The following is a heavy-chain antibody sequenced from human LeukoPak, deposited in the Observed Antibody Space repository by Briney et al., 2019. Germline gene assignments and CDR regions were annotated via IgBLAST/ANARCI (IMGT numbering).Heavy chain of an antibody. CDR3: AKALYSGSWYGDY. CDR2: ISYDGGNK. V-gene: IGHV3-30*18. Sequence: PGGSLRPSCAASGFTFSSYGMHWVRQAPGKGLQWVAIISYDGGNKYYADSVQGRFTISRDNSKNTLYLQMNSLRTEDTAVYYCAKALYSGSWYGDYWGQGTLVTVSS. CDR1: GFTFSSYG. J-gene: IGHJ4*02. D-gene: IGHD6-13*01.